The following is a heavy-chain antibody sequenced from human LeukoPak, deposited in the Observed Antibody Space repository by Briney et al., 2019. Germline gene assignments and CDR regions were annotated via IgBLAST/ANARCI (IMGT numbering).Heavy chain of an antibody. Sequence: SQTLSLTCAISGDSVSTNSAAWNWIRQSPSRGLGWLGRTYYRSKWYNDYAVSVKSRIAINPDTSKNQFSLQLNSVTPEDTAVYYCARDMGVFSKWSKYDSWGQGTLVTVSS. D-gene: IGHD2-15*01. CDR3: ARDMGVFSKWSKYDS. J-gene: IGHJ4*02. CDR1: GDSVSTNSAA. V-gene: IGHV6-1*01. CDR2: TYYRSKWYN.